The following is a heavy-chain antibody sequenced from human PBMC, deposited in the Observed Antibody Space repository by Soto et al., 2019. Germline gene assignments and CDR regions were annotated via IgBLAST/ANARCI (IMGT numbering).Heavy chain of an antibody. J-gene: IGHJ4*02. V-gene: IGHV1-18*01. D-gene: IGHD4-17*01. CDR3: ARDGRVTTRSCFGC. Sequence: ASVKVSCKASGYTFTSYGISWVRQAPGQGLEWMGWISAYNGNTNNAQKLQGRVTMTTDTSTSPAYMELRSPRSDDTAVYYCARDGRVTTRSCFGCSGQGTMVTVSS. CDR2: ISAYNGNT. CDR1: GYTFTSYG.